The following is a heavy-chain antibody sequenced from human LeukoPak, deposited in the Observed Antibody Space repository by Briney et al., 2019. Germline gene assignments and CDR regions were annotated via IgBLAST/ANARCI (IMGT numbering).Heavy chain of an antibody. CDR3: ARGGYYGSGNDFRFDP. J-gene: IGHJ5*02. V-gene: IGHV4-59*01. CDR1: GGSISSYY. D-gene: IGHD3-10*01. Sequence: KPSETLSLTCTVSGGSISSYYWSWIRQPPGKGLEWIGYIYYSGSTNYKPSLKSRVTTSVDTSKNQFSLKLNSVTAADTAVYYCARGGYYGSGNDFRFDPWGQGTLVTVSS. CDR2: IYYSGST.